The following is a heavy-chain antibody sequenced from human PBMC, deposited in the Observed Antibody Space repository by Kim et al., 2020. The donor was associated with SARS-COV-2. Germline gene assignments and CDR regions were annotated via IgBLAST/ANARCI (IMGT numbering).Heavy chain of an antibody. V-gene: IGHV4-31*02. D-gene: IGHD1-26*01. CDR2: T. J-gene: IGHJ4*02. Sequence: THSNPSLTRRVTISGDTSKNQFSLTLSSVTVADTAVYYCARAPIVYFDYWGQGALVTVSS. CDR3: ARAPIVYFDY.